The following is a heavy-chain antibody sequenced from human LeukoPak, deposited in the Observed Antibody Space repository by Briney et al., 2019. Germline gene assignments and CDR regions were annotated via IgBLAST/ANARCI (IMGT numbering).Heavy chain of an antibody. V-gene: IGHV1-2*02. Sequence: GASVKVSCKASGYTLTCYYMHWVRQAPGQGLEWMGWINPNSGGTNYAQKFQGRVTMTRDTSISTAYMELSRLRSDDTAVYYCARYDFWSGYSGGNWFDPWGQGTLVTVSS. D-gene: IGHD3-3*01. CDR2: INPNSGGT. CDR1: GYTLTCYY. CDR3: ARYDFWSGYSGGNWFDP. J-gene: IGHJ5*02.